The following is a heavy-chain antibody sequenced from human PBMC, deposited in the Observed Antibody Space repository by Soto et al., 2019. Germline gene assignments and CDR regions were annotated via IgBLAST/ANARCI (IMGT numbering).Heavy chain of an antibody. J-gene: IGHJ5*02. CDR2: MSNTGIP. CDR1: GASISNHY. V-gene: IGHV4-59*11. CDR3: ARESGFCGPRCYRNNWFDP. D-gene: IGHD2-2*02. Sequence: WETLSLTCSVSGASISNHYWSWMRQSPGKGLEWIGLMSNTGIPTYNPSLQGRVNISPDTSNNRISPRLRSVTAADTAVYYCARESGFCGPRCYRNNWFDPWGQGILVTVSS.